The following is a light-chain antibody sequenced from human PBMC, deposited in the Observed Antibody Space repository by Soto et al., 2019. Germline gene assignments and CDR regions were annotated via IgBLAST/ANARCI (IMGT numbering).Light chain of an antibody. CDR1: QSVSSD. CDR2: GAS. CDR3: QHIYSIPIT. Sequence: DIQVTQSPSSLSASLGDRVTITCRASQSVSSDLNWYQQKAGKAPQLLIYGASSLQSGVPSRFSGSGSGTRFTLTISSLQPEDFATYYCQHIYSIPITFGQGTRLEIK. V-gene: IGKV1-39*01. J-gene: IGKJ5*01.